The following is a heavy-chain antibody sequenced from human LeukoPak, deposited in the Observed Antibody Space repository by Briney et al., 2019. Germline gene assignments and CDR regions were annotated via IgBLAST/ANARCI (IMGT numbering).Heavy chain of an antibody. CDR3: ARDAPAGALDY. CDR1: GFTFSSYS. CDR2: ISSSSSTI. D-gene: IGHD1-26*01. V-gene: IGHV3-48*01. Sequence: GGSLRLXCAASGFTFSSYSMNWVRQAPGKGLEWVSYISSSSSTIYYADSVKGRFTISRDNAKNSLYLQMNSLRAEDTAVYYCARDAPAGALDYWGQGTLVTVSS. J-gene: IGHJ4*02.